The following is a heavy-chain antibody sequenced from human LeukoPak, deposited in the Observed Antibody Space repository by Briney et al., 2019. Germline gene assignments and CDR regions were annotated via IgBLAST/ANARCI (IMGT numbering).Heavy chain of an antibody. CDR2: TYYSGST. J-gene: IGHJ4*02. D-gene: IGHD5-18*01. CDR1: GGSISSGDYY. V-gene: IGHV4-30-4*08. Sequence: PSETLSLTCTVSGGSISSGDYYWSWIRQPPGKGLEWIGYTYYSGSTYYNPSLKSRVTISVDTSKNQFSLKLSSVTAADTAVYYCARAIQLWRWFDYWGQGTLVTVSS. CDR3: ARAIQLWRWFDY.